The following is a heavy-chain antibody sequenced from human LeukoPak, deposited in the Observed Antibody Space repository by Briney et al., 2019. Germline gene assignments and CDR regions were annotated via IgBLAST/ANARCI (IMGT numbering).Heavy chain of an antibody. CDR2: IKGDGSST. Sequence: PGGSLRLSCAVSGFAFNTYWMHWVRQAPGTGLVWVSRIKGDGSSTSYADFVKGRFTISRDNAKNTLYLQMNSLRAEETAIYYCARDKGYSIDQWGQGTLVTVSS. CDR3: ARDKGYSIDQ. D-gene: IGHD5-18*01. CDR1: GFAFNTYW. V-gene: IGHV3-74*01. J-gene: IGHJ5*02.